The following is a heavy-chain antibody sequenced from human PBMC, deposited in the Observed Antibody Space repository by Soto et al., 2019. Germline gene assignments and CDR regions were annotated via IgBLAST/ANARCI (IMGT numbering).Heavy chain of an antibody. CDR3: ARELGGYDFWSGYYYYYMDV. V-gene: IGHV1-18*01. D-gene: IGHD3-3*01. CDR2: ISAYNGNT. Sequence: GASVKVSCKASGYTFTSYGISWVRQAPGQGLEWMGWISAYNGNTKYSQKFQGRVTITRDTSASTAYMELSSLRSEDTAVYYCARELGGYDFWSGYYYYYMDVWGKGTTVTVSS. CDR1: GYTFTSYG. J-gene: IGHJ6*03.